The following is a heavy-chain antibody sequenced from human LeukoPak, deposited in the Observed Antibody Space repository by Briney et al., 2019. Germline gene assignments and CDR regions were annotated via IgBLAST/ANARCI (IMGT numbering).Heavy chain of an antibody. J-gene: IGHJ4*02. CDR2: ICYCGST. CDR1: GGSISSGDYY. Sequence: SETLSLTCTVSGGSISSGDYYWSWIRQPPGKGLEWIGYICYCGSTYYNPSLKSRVTISVDTSKNQFTLKLSSVTAADTAVYYCARGINYDILTGYFFDYWGQGTLVTVSS. V-gene: IGHV4-30-4*01. D-gene: IGHD3-9*01. CDR3: ARGINYDILTGYFFDY.